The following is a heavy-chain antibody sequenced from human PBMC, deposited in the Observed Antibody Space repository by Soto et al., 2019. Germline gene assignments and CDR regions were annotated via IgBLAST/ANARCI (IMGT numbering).Heavy chain of an antibody. CDR1: GYTFTNYG. D-gene: IGHD3-10*02. CDR3: STDMSAAWALEI. CDR2: ISDSTGNK. V-gene: IGHV1-18*01. Sequence: ASVKVSCKASGYTFTNYGLSWVRQAPGQGLEWRGFISDSTGNKNYARKFYGGLTVTTETSTSTAYMELRSLRSDDTAVYYCSTDMSAAWALEIWAQRTMVLVSS. J-gene: IGHJ3*02.